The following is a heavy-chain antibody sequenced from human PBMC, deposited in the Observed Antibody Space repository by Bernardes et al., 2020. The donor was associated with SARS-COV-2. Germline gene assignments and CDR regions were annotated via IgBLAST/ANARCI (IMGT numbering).Heavy chain of an antibody. J-gene: IGHJ4*02. V-gene: IGHV5-51*01. CDR1: GYSFTSYW. CDR2: IYPGDSDT. Sequence: GESLKISCKGSGYSFTSYWIGWVRQMPGKGLEWMGIIYPGDSDTRYSPSFQGQVTISADKSISTAYLQWSSLKASDTAMYYCARQARTTVTTRPLYYFDYWGQGTLVTVSS. D-gene: IGHD4-17*01. CDR3: ARQARTTVTTRPLYYFDY.